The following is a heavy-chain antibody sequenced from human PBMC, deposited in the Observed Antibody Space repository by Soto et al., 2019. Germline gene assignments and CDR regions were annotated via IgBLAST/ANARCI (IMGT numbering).Heavy chain of an antibody. CDR2: INPNSGGT. CDR3: ARDHGWWSFDY. J-gene: IGHJ4*02. D-gene: IGHD2-8*02. Sequence: ASVKVSCKASGYTFTSYGISWVRLAPGQGLEWMGWINPNSGGTNYAEKFQGRVTMTRDTSISTAYMELSSLRSDDTAVYYCARDHGWWSFDYWGQGALVTVSS. V-gene: IGHV1-2*02. CDR1: GYTFTSYG.